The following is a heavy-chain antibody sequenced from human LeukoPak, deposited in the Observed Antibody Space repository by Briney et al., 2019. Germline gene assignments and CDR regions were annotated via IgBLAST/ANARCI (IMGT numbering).Heavy chain of an antibody. D-gene: IGHD3-16*01. J-gene: IGHJ4*02. Sequence: PGGSLRLSCAASGFTFSSYEMDWVRQAPGKGLEWVAVISVEGNRSGIHYADAVKGRFTISRDNSKNIVYLQLGSLTVEDTAVYYCAREGGSSGFAGYFDDWGQGTLVSVSS. CDR1: GFTFSSYE. CDR3: AREGGSSGFAGYFDD. CDR2: ISVEGNRSGI. V-gene: IGHV3-30*04.